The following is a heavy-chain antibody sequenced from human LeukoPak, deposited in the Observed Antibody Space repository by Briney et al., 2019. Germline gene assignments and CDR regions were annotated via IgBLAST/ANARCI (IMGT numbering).Heavy chain of an antibody. CDR3: ARGGYSYGYLDY. CDR1: GGTFRSYT. V-gene: IGHV1-18*01. D-gene: IGHD5-18*01. Sequence: ASVKVSCKASGGTFRSYTIIWVRQAPGQGLEWMGWISAYNGNTNYAQKLQGRVTMTTDTSTSTAYMELRSLRSDDTAVYYCARGGYSYGYLDYWGQGTLVTVSS. CDR2: ISAYNGNT. J-gene: IGHJ4*02.